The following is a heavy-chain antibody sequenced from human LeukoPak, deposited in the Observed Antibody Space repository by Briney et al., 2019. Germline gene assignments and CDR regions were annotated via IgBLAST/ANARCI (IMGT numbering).Heavy chain of an antibody. CDR3: AKRGIVIRAVIIIGFHKEAYYFDY. J-gene: IGHJ4*02. D-gene: IGHD3-10*01. V-gene: IGHV3-23*01. CDR1: GITLSNYG. Sequence: PGGSLRLSCVVSGITLSNYGMSWVRQAPGKGLEWVSGISERGGSTNYADSVKGRFIISRDTSKNTVYLQMYSLRVEDTAVYFCAKRGIVIRAVIIIGFHKEAYYFDYWGQGILVTVSS. CDR2: ISERGGST.